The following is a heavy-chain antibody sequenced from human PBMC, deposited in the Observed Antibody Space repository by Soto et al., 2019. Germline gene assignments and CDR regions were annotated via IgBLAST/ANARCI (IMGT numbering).Heavy chain of an antibody. CDR3: ARGGKHIYGMDV. D-gene: IGHD3-16*01. Sequence: EVQLVESGGGLVQPGGSLRLSCAPSGFTFSDYWMHWVRQVPRNGLLCITRIKGDGSSTSKADSIEGRFTISRDNARNTLYLQMNLLRAEDTAVYCCARGGKHIYGMDVWGQATTVTFAS. V-gene: IGHV3-74*01. CDR1: GFTFSDYW. J-gene: IGHJ6*02. CDR2: IKGDGSST.